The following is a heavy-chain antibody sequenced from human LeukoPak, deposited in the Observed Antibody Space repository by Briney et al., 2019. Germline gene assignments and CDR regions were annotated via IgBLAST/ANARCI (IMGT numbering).Heavy chain of an antibody. V-gene: IGHV4-34*01. CDR1: GGSFSGYY. Sequence: ASETLSLTCAVYGGSFSGYYWSWIRQPPGKGLEWIGEINHSGSTNYNPSLKSRVTISVDTSKNQFSLKLSSVTAADTAVYYCARVGYYYDSSGYSAFDIWGQGTMVTVSS. J-gene: IGHJ3*02. CDR2: INHSGST. CDR3: ARVGYYYDSSGYSAFDI. D-gene: IGHD3-22*01.